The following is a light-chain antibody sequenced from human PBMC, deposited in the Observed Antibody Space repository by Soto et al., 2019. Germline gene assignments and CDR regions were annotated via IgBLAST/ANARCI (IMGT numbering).Light chain of an antibody. CDR3: QQYNSYSLT. V-gene: IGKV1-5*03. CDR2: KAA. Sequence: DIQMTQSPSTLSASVGDRVTIACRASQSISSWLAWYQQKPGKAPKLLIYKAASLESGVPSRFSGSGSGTEFTLTISSLQPDDFATYYCQQYNSYSLTFGGGTKVEIK. J-gene: IGKJ4*01. CDR1: QSISSW.